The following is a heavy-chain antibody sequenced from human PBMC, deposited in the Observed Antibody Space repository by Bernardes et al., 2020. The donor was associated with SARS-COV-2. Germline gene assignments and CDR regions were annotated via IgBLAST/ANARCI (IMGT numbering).Heavy chain of an antibody. V-gene: IGHV3-49*03. Sequence: GGSLRLSCTTSGFTFGDYAMSWFRQAPGKGLEWVGFIRSKPYGGTTEYAASVKGRFTISRDDSKSIAYLQMNSLKTEDTAVYYCTRGIAVTTKEAFFYQGNDVGGQGTTVT. D-gene: IGHD6-19*01. CDR2: IRSKPYGGTT. J-gene: IGHJ6*01. CDR3: TRGIAVTTKEAFFYQGNDV. CDR1: GFTFGDYA.